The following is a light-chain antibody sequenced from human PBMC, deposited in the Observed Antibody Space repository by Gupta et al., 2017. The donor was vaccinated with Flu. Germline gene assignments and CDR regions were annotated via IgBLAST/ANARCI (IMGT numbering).Light chain of an antibody. V-gene: IGLV10-54*04. J-gene: IGLJ3*02. Sequence: QAGLTQPPSLSEDLRPTATLTCTGNGNNVGNQGAAWLQQHQGHPPKLLSYRNNNRPSGISPRFSASRSGNTASLTISGLQPEDEADYYCSAWDRSLNGWVFGGGTRLTVL. CDR2: RNN. CDR1: GNNVGNQG. CDR3: SAWDRSLNGWV.